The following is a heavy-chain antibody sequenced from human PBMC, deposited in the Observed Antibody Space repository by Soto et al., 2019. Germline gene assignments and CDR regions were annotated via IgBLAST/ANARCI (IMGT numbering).Heavy chain of an antibody. J-gene: IGHJ4*02. Sequence: PGGSLRLSCAASGFTFTSYTMNWVRQAPGKGLEWVSSITTSSSYRYYSGSAKGRFTISRDNAKNSLFLQMNSLRAEDTAVYYCVRGEVPADWGQGTLVTVSS. D-gene: IGHD1-26*01. V-gene: IGHV3-21*01. CDR3: VRGEVPAD. CDR1: GFTFTSYT. CDR2: ITTSSSYR.